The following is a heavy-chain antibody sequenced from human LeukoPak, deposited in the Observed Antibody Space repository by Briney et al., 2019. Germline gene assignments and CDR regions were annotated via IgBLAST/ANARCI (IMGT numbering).Heavy chain of an antibody. CDR3: ARCGQWLVRGFVD. CDR1: GGSFSGYY. V-gene: IGHV4-34*01. J-gene: IGHJ4*02. Sequence: PSETLSLTCAVYGGSFSGYYWSWIRQPPGKGLEWIGEINHSGSTNYNPSLKSRVTISVDTSKNQFSLKLSSVTAADTAVYYCARCGQWLVRGFVDWGQGTLVTVSS. CDR2: INHSGST. D-gene: IGHD6-19*01.